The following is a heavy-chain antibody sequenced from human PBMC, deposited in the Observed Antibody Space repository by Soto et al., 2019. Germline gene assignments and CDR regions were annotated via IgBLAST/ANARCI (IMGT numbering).Heavy chain of an antibody. CDR1: GGSFSGYY. Sequence: QVQLQQWGAGLLKPSETLSLTCAVYGGSFSGYYWSWIRQPPGKGLEWIGEINHSGSTNYNPSLKSRVTISVDTSKNQFSLKLSSVTAADTAVYYCASRGIQLWRAPSDYWGQGTLVTVSS. CDR3: ASRGIQLWRAPSDY. V-gene: IGHV4-34*01. J-gene: IGHJ4*02. D-gene: IGHD5-18*01. CDR2: INHSGST.